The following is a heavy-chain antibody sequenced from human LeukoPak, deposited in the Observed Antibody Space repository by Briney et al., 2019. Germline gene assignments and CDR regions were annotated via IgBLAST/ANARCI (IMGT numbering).Heavy chain of an antibody. V-gene: IGHV3-53*01. J-gene: IGHJ4*02. CDR2: IFGCGGT. CDR1: GFTVSSNY. Sequence: GGSLRLSCAASGFTVSSNYMAWVRQPPGKGLEWVSVIFGCGGTYYAGSVRGRFTISRDNSQNTLFLQMNSLRAEDTAVYYCARVGYSSSWYDDYWGQGTLVTVSS. CDR3: ARVGYSSSWYDDY. D-gene: IGHD6-13*01.